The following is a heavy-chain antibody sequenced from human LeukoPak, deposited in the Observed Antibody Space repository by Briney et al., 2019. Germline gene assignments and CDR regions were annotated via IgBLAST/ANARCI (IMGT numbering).Heavy chain of an antibody. V-gene: IGHV3-7*04. J-gene: IGHJ4*02. CDR2: IKQDGSEK. CDR1: GFTFSSYW. D-gene: IGHD3-22*01. CDR3: ARGPRYYYDSSGYTKY. Sequence: VGSLRLSCAASGFTFSSYWMSWVRQAPGKGLEWVANIKQDGSEKYYVDSVKGRFTISRDNAKNSLYLQMNSLRAEDTAVYYCARGPRYYYDSSGYTKYWGQGTLVTVSS.